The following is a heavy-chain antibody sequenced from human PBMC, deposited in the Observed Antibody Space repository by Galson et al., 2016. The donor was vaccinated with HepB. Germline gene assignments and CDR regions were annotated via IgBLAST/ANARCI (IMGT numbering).Heavy chain of an antibody. CDR1: GFTFRSYW. D-gene: IGHD6-19*01. CDR2: VNQDETEK. Sequence: SLRLSCAASGFTFRSYWMSWVRQAPGKGLQWVANVNQDETEKYYLDSVKGRFTISRDNVKESVYLQMNGLRVEDTAVYYCARRADTQRRIAGWGWGMDVRGRGTTITVSS. V-gene: IGHV3-7*01. CDR3: ARRADTQRRIAGWGWGMDV. J-gene: IGHJ6*02.